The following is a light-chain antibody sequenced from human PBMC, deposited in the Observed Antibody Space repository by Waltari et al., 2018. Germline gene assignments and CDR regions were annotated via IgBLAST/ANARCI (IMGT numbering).Light chain of an antibody. CDR2: AAS. V-gene: IGKV1-9*01. CDR1: QSVSSY. J-gene: IGKJ3*01. CDR3: QQLDSYPIT. Sequence: LTQSPATLSLSPGERATLSCRASQSVSSYLAWYQQKPGKAPKLLIYAASTLQSGVPSRFSGSGSGTEFTLTISSLQPEDFATYHCQQLDSYPITFGPGSKVDIK.